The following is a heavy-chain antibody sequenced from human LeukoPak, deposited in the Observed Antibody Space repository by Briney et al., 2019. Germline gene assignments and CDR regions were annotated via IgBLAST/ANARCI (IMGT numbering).Heavy chain of an antibody. V-gene: IGHV4-34*01. D-gene: IGHD3-22*01. CDR1: GGSFSGYY. Sequence: SETLSLTCAVYGGSFSGYYWSWICQPPGKGLEWIGEINHSGSTNYNPSLKSRVTISVDTSKNQFSLKLSSVTAADTAVYCCARAAPYYYDSSGYLPFDYWGQGTLVTVSS. CDR2: INHSGST. J-gene: IGHJ4*02. CDR3: ARAAPYYYDSSGYLPFDY.